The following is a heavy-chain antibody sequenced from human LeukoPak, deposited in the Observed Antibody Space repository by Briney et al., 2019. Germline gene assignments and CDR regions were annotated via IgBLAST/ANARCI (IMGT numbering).Heavy chain of an antibody. CDR2: INPNSGGT. CDR3: ARGIRPGIASGLSDY. J-gene: IGHJ4*02. V-gene: IGHV1-2*02. CDR1: GYTFTGYY. D-gene: IGHD6-13*01. Sequence: ASVKVSCKASGYTFTGYYMHWVRQAPGQGLEWMGWINPNSGGTNYAQKFQGRLTMTRDTSISTAYMELSRLRSDDTAVYYCARGIRPGIASGLSDYWGQGTLVTVSS.